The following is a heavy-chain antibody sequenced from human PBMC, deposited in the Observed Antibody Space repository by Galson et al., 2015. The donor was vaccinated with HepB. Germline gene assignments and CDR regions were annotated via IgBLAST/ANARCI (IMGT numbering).Heavy chain of an antibody. CDR3: SAISPVVPAAHTHPFMDV. CDR2: IVVGSGNT. D-gene: IGHD2-2*01. Sequence: SVKVSCKASGFTFTSSAMPWVRQARGQRLEWIGWIVVGSGNTNYAQKFQERVTITRDMSTSTAYMELSSLGSEDTAVYYCSAISPVVPAAHTHPFMDVWGKGTTVTVSS. V-gene: IGHV1-58*02. J-gene: IGHJ6*03. CDR1: GFTFTSSA.